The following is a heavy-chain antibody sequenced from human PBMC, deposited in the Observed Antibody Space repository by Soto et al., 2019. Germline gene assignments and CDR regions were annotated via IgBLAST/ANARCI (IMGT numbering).Heavy chain of an antibody. J-gene: IGHJ4*02. CDR2: IYWDDDK. CDR3: ARALGSWGAYYFDY. Sequence: QITLKESGPTLVKPTQTLTLTCTFSGFSLNTYGVGVGWIRQPPGKALEWLALIYWDDDKRYSPSLKSRLTIXXXTXXHQVVLTMTNMDPVDTVTYYCARALGSWGAYYFDYWGQGTLVTVSS. CDR1: GFSLNTYGVG. D-gene: IGHD3-16*01. V-gene: IGHV2-5*02.